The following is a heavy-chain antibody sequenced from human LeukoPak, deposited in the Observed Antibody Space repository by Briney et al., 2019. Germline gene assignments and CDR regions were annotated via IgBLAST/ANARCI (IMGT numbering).Heavy chain of an antibody. CDR2: ISPKSGGT. Sequence: ASVKVSCKVSGYTLTELSMHWVRQAPGQGLEWMGWISPKSGGTSYPQKFRGRVTMTRDTSINTAYMELSSLRSDDTAVYYCARSGMVRGFAPWGQGTLVTVSS. CDR1: GYTLTELS. V-gene: IGHV1-2*02. J-gene: IGHJ5*02. CDR3: ARSGMVRGFAP. D-gene: IGHD3-10*01.